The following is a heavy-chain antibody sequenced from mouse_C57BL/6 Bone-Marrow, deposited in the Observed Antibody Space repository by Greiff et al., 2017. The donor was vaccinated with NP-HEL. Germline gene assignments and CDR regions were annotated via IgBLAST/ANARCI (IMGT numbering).Heavy chain of an antibody. V-gene: IGHV1-64*01. CDR1: GYTFTSYW. CDR2: IHPNSGST. J-gene: IGHJ2*01. CDR3: AREGPGFDY. Sequence: QVQLQQSGPELVKPGASVKLSCKASGYTFTSYWMHWVKQRPGQGLEWIGMIHPNSGSTNYNEKFKSKATLTVDKSSSTAYMQLSSLTSEDSAVYYCAREGPGFDYWGQGTTLTVSS.